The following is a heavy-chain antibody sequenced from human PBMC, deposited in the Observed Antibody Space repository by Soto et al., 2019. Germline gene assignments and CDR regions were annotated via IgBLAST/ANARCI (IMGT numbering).Heavy chain of an antibody. CDR2: IYPGDSDA. CDR1: GDSYSRYW. CDR3: ASIRYCSGGSCRSRSGFDI. D-gene: IGHD2-15*01. Sequence: PGAALKISGKGCGDSYSRYWMGWVRQQNGKGLEWMGIIYPGDSDARYSPSFQGQVTISADKSISTAYLQWSSLKASDTAIYYCASIRYCSGGSCRSRSGFDIWGQGTMVTVSS. V-gene: IGHV5-51*01. J-gene: IGHJ3*02.